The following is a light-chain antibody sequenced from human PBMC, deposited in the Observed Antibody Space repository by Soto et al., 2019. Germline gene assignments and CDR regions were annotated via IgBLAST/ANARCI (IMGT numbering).Light chain of an antibody. CDR3: QQCNTYPLT. CDR1: QSISDL. V-gene: IGKV1-5*03. J-gene: IGKJ4*01. CDR2: KAS. Sequence: DIQMTQSPSTLSASVGDRVTIACRASQSISDLLAWYQQKPGKAPKLLIYKASGLESGVPSRFSGSGSGTEFTLTISSLQPDDFATYYCQQCNTYPLTFGGGTKVEIK.